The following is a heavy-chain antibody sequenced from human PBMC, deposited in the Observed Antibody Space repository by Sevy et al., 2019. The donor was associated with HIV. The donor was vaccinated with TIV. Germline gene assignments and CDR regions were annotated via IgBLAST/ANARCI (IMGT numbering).Heavy chain of an antibody. J-gene: IGHJ6*02. V-gene: IGHV1-69*01. D-gene: IGHD3-10*01. CDR2: IIPLFGTE. Sequence: ASVKVSCKASGGSFSSYALSWVRQAPGQGLEWMGGIIPLFGTENYAQKFQGRVTITADESTSTAYMELSSLRSEDTAVYYCARPSRFGGLWATRYGMDVWGQGTTVTVSS. CDR1: GGSFSSYA. CDR3: ARPSRFGGLWATRYGMDV.